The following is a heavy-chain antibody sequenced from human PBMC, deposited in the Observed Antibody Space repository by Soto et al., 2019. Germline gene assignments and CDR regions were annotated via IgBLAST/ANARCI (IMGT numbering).Heavy chain of an antibody. V-gene: IGHV3-13*01. CDR3: ARDPIYGSGSYYDY. CDR2: IGTAGDT. CDR1: GFTFSSYD. Sequence: GGSLRLSCAASGFTFSSYDMHWVRQATGKGLEWVSAIGTAGDTYYPGSVKGRFTISRENAKNSLYLQMNSLRAGDTAVYYCARDPIYGSGSYYDYWGQGTLVTVSS. J-gene: IGHJ4*02. D-gene: IGHD3-10*01.